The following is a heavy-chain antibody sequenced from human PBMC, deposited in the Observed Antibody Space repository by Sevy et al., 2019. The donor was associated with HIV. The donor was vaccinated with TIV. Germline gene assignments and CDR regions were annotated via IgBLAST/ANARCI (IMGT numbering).Heavy chain of an antibody. CDR3: ARDDEPDYYYFDMDV. CDR1: GFTFSSYA. CDR2: ISYDGSNK. J-gene: IGHJ6*02. Sequence: GGSLRLSCAASGFTFSSYAMHWVRHAPGKGLEWVAVISYDGSNKYYADSVKGRFTISRDNSKNTLYLQMDCLRAEDTALYYCARDDEPDYYYFDMDVWGQGTTVTVSS. V-gene: IGHV3-30-3*01.